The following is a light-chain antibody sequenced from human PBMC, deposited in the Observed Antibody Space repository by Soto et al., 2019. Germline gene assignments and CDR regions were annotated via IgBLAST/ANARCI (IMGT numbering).Light chain of an antibody. CDR3: QQRSNWPPT. CDR1: QSVSSY. Sequence: EIVLTQSPGTLPLSPGERATLSCRASQSVSSYLAWYRHKPGQAPRLLIYDASNRAAGIPARFSGSRSGTDFTLTISSLEPEDFAIYYCQQRSNWPPTFGPGTTVDIK. CDR2: DAS. V-gene: IGKV3-11*01. J-gene: IGKJ3*01.